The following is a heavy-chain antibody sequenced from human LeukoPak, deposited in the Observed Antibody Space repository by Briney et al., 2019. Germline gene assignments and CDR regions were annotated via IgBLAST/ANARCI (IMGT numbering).Heavy chain of an antibody. CDR3: TIVVVTAIRHFSDDY. J-gene: IGHJ4*02. Sequence: GASVKVSCKASGYTFTGYYMHWVRQAPGQGLEWMGWINPNSGGTNYAQKFQGRVTMTRDTSISTAYMELSRLRSDDTAVYYCTIVVVTAIRHFSDDYWGQGTLVTVSS. D-gene: IGHD2-21*02. CDR1: GYTFTGYY. V-gene: IGHV1-2*02. CDR2: INPNSGGT.